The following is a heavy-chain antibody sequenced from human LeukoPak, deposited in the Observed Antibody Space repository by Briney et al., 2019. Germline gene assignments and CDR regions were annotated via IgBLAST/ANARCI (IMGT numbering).Heavy chain of an antibody. Sequence: GSLRLSCAASGFTFSSYAMSWGRQAPGKGLEWVSAISGSGGSTYYADSVKGRFTISRDNSKNTLYLQMNSLRAEDTAVYYCARSFSAMTTVTSLDYWGQGTLVTVSS. CDR3: ARSFSAMTTVTSLDY. J-gene: IGHJ4*02. CDR1: GFTFSSYA. CDR2: ISGSGGST. D-gene: IGHD4-17*01. V-gene: IGHV3-23*01.